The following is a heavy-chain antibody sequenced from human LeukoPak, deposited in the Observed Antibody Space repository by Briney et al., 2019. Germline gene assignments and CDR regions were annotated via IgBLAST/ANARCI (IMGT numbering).Heavy chain of an antibody. D-gene: IGHD2-2*02. J-gene: IGHJ5*02. CDR2: IYYSGST. CDR3: ARGGGYCSSTSCHTNWFDP. Sequence: PSETLSLTCTVSGGSISSYYWSWIRQPPGKGLEWIGYIYYSGSTNYNPSLKSRVTISLYTSKNQFSLKLSSVTAADTAVYYCARGGGYCSSTSCHTNWFDPWGQGTLVTVSS. V-gene: IGHV4-59*01. CDR1: GGSISSYY.